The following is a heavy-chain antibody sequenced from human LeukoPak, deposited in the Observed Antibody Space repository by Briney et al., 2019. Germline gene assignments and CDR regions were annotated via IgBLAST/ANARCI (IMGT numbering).Heavy chain of an antibody. CDR1: GFTFSYYA. D-gene: IGHD2-15*01. Sequence: GRSLRLSCTASGFTFSYYAIHWVRQAPGKGLEWVAIISYDGGNKYYADSVKGRLTISRDNSKNTVNLQMNSLGAEDTAVYYCVREFGGAFDIWGQGTMVAVSS. V-gene: IGHV3-30-3*01. CDR3: VREFGGAFDI. J-gene: IGHJ3*02. CDR2: ISYDGGNK.